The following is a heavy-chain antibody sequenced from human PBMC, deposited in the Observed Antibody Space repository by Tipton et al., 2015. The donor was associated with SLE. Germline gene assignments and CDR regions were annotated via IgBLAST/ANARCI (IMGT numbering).Heavy chain of an antibody. CDR1: GGSIRSYY. CDR2: IYSSGST. CDR3: ARDGGFGDYGSGSPDAFDI. Sequence: TLSLTCTVSGGSIRSYYWSWIRQPPGKGLEWIAYIYSSGSTKYNPSLKSRVTMSLDTSRNQFSLKLSSVTAADTAVYYCARDGGFGDYGSGSPDAFDIWGQGTTVTVSS. J-gene: IGHJ3*02. V-gene: IGHV4-59*01. D-gene: IGHD3-10*01.